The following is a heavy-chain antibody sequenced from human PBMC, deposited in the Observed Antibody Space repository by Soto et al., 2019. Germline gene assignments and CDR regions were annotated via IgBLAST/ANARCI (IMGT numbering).Heavy chain of an antibody. V-gene: IGHV1-2*04. J-gene: IGHJ4*02. D-gene: IGHD3-3*01. CDR2: INPNSGGT. Sequence: ASVKVSCKASGYTFTGYYMHWVRQAPGQGLEWMGWINPNSGGTNYAQKFQGWVTMTRDTSISTAYMELSRLRSDDTAVYYCAKSYDFWSGYYPYFDYWGQGTLVTVSS. CDR3: AKSYDFWSGYYPYFDY. CDR1: GYTFTGYY.